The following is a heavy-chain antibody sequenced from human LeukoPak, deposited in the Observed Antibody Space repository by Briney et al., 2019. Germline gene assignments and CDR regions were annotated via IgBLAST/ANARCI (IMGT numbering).Heavy chain of an antibody. CDR1: GDSISSGNW. D-gene: IGHD2/OR15-2a*01. J-gene: IGHJ5*02. Sequence: SETLSLTCAVSGDSISSGNWWSWVRQPPGKGLEWIGEIYHTGDTNYNPSLKSRVTISVDKSKNQFSLKLNSVTAADTAAYYCARVSSTTYRDWFDPWGRGTLVTVSS. V-gene: IGHV4-4*02. CDR2: IYHTGDT. CDR3: ARVSSTTYRDWFDP.